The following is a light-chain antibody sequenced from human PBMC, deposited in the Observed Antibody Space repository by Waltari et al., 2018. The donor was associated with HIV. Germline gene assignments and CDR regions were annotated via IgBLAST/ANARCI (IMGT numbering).Light chain of an antibody. CDR3: QQYNSHSYS. V-gene: IGKV1-5*03. J-gene: IGKJ2*01. CDR2: KTS. CDR1: QIIENW. Sequence: DVQMTQSPATLSASVVDRVSITCRASQIIENWLAWYQQKPGQPPKLLIYKTSYLESGVPTRFSGSGSGADFTLTLDDLQPEDFATYYCQQYNSHSYSFGQGTKL.